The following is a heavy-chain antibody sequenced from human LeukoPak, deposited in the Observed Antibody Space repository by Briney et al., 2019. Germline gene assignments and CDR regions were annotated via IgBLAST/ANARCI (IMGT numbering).Heavy chain of an antibody. Sequence: SVKVSCKASGGTFSSYAISWVRQAPGQGLEWMGGIIPIFGTANYAQKFQGRVTITADESTSTAYMELSSLRSEDTAVYYCARVLGQAAAGTALDYWGQGTLVTVSS. CDR2: IIPIFGTA. CDR1: GGTFSSYA. V-gene: IGHV1-69*13. J-gene: IGHJ4*02. CDR3: ARVLGQAAAGTALDY. D-gene: IGHD6-13*01.